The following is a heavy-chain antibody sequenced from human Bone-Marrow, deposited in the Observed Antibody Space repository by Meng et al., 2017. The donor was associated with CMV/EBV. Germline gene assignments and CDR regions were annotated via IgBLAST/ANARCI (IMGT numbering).Heavy chain of an antibody. Sequence: ASVKVSCKASGYTFTSYDINWVRQATGQGLEWMGWMNPNSGNTAYAQKFQGTLTMTRNTSINTAYMELSRLRSDDTAVYYCAKRAHTPEYTSSSAGGFDPWGQGTLVTVSS. CDR3: AKRAHTPEYTSSSAGGFDP. CDR2: MNPNSGNT. CDR1: GYTFTSYD. V-gene: IGHV1-8*01. J-gene: IGHJ5*02. D-gene: IGHD6-6*01.